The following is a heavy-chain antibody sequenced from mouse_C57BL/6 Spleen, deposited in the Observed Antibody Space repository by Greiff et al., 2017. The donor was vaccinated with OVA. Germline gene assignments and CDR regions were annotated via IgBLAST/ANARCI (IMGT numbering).Heavy chain of an antibody. CDR1: GYTFTDYN. V-gene: IGHV1-22*01. CDR2: INPNNGGT. D-gene: IGHD2-4*01. CDR3: ARISYDYDLSDY. J-gene: IGHJ2*01. Sequence: VQLQQSGPELVTPGASVKMSCKASGYTFTDYNMHWVKQSPGKSLEWIGYINPNNGGTSYTQKFKGKATLTVNKSSSTAYMELRSLTSEESAVYYCARISYDYDLSDYWGQGTTLTVSS.